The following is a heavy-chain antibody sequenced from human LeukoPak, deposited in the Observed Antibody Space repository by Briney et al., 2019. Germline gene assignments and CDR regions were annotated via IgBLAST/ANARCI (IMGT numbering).Heavy chain of an antibody. V-gene: IGHV4-39*07. D-gene: IGHD3-22*01. CDR2: IYHSGST. CDR1: GGSISSGGYY. Sequence: SETLSLTCTVSGGSISSGGYYWSWIRQHPGKGLEWIGSIYHSGSTYYNPSLKSRVTISVDTSKNQFSLKLTSVTAADTAVYYCARSSGYMSYWGQGTLVTVSS. CDR3: ARSSGYMSY. J-gene: IGHJ4*02.